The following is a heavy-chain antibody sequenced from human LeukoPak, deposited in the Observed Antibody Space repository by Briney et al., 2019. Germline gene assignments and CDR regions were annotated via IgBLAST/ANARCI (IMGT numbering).Heavy chain of an antibody. CDR2: ISYDRSNK. CDR1: GFTFSSYA. CDR3: ASESAGFGLIVVVPAAIDY. J-gene: IGHJ4*02. V-gene: IGHV3-30*01. D-gene: IGHD2-2*02. Sequence: PGGSLRLSCAASGFTFSSYAMHWVRQAPGKGLEWVAVISYDRSNKYYADSVKGRFTISRDNSKNTLYLQMNSLRAEDTAVYYCASESAGFGLIVVVPAAIDYWGQGTLVTVSS.